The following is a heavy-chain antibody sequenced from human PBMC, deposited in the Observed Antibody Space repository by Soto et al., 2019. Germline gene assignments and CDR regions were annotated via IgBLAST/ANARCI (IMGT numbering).Heavy chain of an antibody. CDR3: ARDVGPRHSVNWFDP. CDR1: GYTFTSYY. V-gene: IGHV1-46*01. J-gene: IGHJ5*02. D-gene: IGHD2-15*01. Sequence: QVQLVQSGAEVKKPGASVKVSCKASGYTFTSYYMHWVRQAPGQGLEWMGIINPSGGSTSYAQKFQGRVTMTRDTSTSTVYMELSSLRSEDTAVYYCARDVGPRHSVNWFDPWGQGTLVTVSS. CDR2: INPSGGST.